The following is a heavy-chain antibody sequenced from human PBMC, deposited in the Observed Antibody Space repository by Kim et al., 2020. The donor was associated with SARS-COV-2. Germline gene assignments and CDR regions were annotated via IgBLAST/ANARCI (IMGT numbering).Heavy chain of an antibody. V-gene: IGHV3-11*04. CDR3: VKDKTLKD. CDR2: ISSSGSTT. CDR1: GFNFRDLY. Sequence: GGSLRLSCEASGFNFRDLYMSWIRQAPGKGLEWLSWISSSGSTTYYADSVKGRFTISRDNDKHFVYLQINGLRVDDTAVYYCVKDKTLKDWGQGTLVTVSS. J-gene: IGHJ4*02.